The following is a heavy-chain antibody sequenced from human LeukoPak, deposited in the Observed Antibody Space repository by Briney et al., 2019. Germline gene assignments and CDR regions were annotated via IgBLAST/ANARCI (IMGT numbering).Heavy chain of an antibody. D-gene: IGHD6-13*01. J-gene: IGHJ4*02. V-gene: IGHV3-33*06. CDR3: AKDLTGYSSSWYGDY. Sequence: PGGSLRLSCAASGFTFSSYGMHWVRQAPGKGLEWVAVIWYDGSNKYYADSVKGRFTISRDNSKNTLYLQMSSLRAEDTAVYYCAKDLTGYSSSWYGDYWGQGTLVTVSS. CDR2: IWYDGSNK. CDR1: GFTFSSYG.